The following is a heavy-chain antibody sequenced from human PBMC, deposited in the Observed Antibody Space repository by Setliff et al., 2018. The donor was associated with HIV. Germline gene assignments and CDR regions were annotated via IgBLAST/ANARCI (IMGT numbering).Heavy chain of an antibody. J-gene: IGHJ5*02. Sequence: PGGSLRLSCAASGFRFRSYWMSWVRQAPGKGLESVANVKQDGTETLYVDSVKGRFTISRDNSKNTLFLQVKSLTAEDTAIYYCGKDSSDWSDGWGQGTLVTVSS. D-gene: IGHD3-22*01. CDR1: GFRFRSYW. CDR2: VKQDGTET. CDR3: GKDSSDWSDG. V-gene: IGHV3-7*03.